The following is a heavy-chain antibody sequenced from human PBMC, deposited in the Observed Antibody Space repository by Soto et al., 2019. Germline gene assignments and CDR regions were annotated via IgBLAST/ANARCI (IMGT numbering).Heavy chain of an antibody. CDR3: ARRDDSSGYYLDAFDI. D-gene: IGHD3-22*01. CDR1: GYSFTSYW. V-gene: IGHV5-51*01. CDR2: IYPGDSDT. J-gene: IGHJ3*02. Sequence: GESLKISCKGSGYSFTSYWIGWVRQMPGKGLEWMGIIYPGDSDTRYSPSFQGQVTISADKSISTAYLQWSSLKASDTAMYYCARRDDSSGYYLDAFDIWGQGKMVTVAS.